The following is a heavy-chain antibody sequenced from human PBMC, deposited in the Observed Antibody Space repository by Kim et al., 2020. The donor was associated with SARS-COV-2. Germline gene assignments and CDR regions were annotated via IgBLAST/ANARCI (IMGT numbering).Heavy chain of an antibody. CDR1: GFTFSRHA. CDR3: ARSWTVAHYFDY. CDR2: ISAGSDST. V-gene: IGHV3-23*01. J-gene: IGHJ4*02. Sequence: GGSLRLSCLASGFTFSRHAMNWVRQAPGKGLEWVSVISAGSDSTHYADSVKGRFTISRDNSKNTLYLEMNSLRAEDTAVYYCARSWTVAHYFDYLGQGT. D-gene: IGHD5-12*01.